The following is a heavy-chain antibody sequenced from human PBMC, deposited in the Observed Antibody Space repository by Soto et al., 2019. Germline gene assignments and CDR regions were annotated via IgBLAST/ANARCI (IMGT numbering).Heavy chain of an antibody. CDR3: ARGPGSSDWRFSYYYMDV. CDR2: MNPNSGNT. J-gene: IGHJ6*02. Sequence: QVQLVQSGAEVKKPGASVKVSCTFTSYDINWVRQATGQGLEWMGWMNPNSGNTRYAQKFQGRVTMTRNTSKFTAYVELSSIRSEDTAVYYCARGPGSSDWRFSYYYMDVWGQGTTVTVSS. V-gene: IGHV1-8*01. D-gene: IGHD6-19*01. CDR1: FTSYD.